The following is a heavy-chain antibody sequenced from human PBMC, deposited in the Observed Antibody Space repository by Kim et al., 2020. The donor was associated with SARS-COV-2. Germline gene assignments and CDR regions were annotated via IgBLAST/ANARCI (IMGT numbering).Heavy chain of an antibody. Sequence: GGSLRLSCAASGFTFDDYAMHWVRQAPGKGLEWVSGISWNSGSIGYADSVKGRFTISRDNAKNSLYLQMNSLRAEDTALYYCAKDFSYVGATGFDYWGQGTLVTVSS. CDR2: ISWNSGSI. J-gene: IGHJ4*02. CDR3: AKDFSYVGATGFDY. V-gene: IGHV3-9*01. D-gene: IGHD1-26*01. CDR1: GFTFDDYA.